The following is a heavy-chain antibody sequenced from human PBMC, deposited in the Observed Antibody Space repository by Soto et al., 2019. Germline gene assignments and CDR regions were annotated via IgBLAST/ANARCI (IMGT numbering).Heavy chain of an antibody. D-gene: IGHD2-2*01. V-gene: IGHV1-8*01. Sequence: ASVKVSCKASGYTFTSYDINWVRQATGQGLEWMGWMNPNSGNTGYAQKFQGRVTMTRNTSISTAYMELSSLRSEDTAVYYCARVKCSSTSCYEDYYYYMDVWGKGTTVTVSS. CDR2: MNPNSGNT. CDR1: GYTFTSYD. CDR3: ARVKCSSTSCYEDYYYYMDV. J-gene: IGHJ6*03.